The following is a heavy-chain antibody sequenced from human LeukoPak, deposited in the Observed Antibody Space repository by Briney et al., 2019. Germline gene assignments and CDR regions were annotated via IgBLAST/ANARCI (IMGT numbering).Heavy chain of an antibody. CDR2: ISSTSSYI. Sequence: PGGSLRLSCAASGFTFSRYSMNWVRQAPGKGLEWVSHISSTSSYIYYPDSVKGLFPISRDNAKNSLYLQMNSLRAEYTPVYYCARGQHWGQGTLVTVSS. CDR1: GFTFSRYS. J-gene: IGHJ1*01. CDR3: ARGQH. V-gene: IGHV3-21*01.